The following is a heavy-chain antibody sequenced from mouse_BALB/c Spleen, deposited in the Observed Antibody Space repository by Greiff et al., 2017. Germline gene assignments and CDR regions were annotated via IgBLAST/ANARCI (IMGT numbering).Heavy chain of an antibody. CDR2: IYPGNGDT. J-gene: IGHJ1*01. CDR3: ARINTTANWYLDD. D-gene: IGHD1-2*01. CDR1: GYTFTSYN. V-gene: IGHV1-12*01. Sequence: QVQLQQPGAELVKPGASVKMSCKASGYTFTSYNMHWVKQTPGQGLEWIGAIYPGNGDTSYNQKFKGKATLTADKSSSTAYMQLSSLTSEDSAVYYCARINTTANWYLDDWGEGTTVTVAA.